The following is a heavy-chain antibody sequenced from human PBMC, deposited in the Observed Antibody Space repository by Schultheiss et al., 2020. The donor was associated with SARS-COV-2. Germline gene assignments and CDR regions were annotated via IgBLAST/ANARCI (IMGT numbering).Heavy chain of an antibody. V-gene: IGHV3-33*01. J-gene: IGHJ4*02. CDR1: GLIFSIYG. Sequence: GGSLRLSCAASGLIFSIYGMHWVRQAPGKGLEWVATIWYDGSTKYYADSVKGRFTISRDNSRNTLYLQMNSLRAEDTAVYYCASSMGRSAPDYWGQGTVVTVSS. D-gene: IGHD3-10*01. CDR2: IWYDGSTK. CDR3: ASSMGRSAPDY.